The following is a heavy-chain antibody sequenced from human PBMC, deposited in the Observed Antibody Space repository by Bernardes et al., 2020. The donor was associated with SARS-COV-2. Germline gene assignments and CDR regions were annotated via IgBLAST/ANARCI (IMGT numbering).Heavy chain of an antibody. D-gene: IGHD3-22*01. CDR3: AGPDYYDSSGYYGY. CDR2: IYTSGST. V-gene: IGHV4-4*07. Sequence: EALSLTCTVSGGSITSYYWSWIRQPAGRGLEWIGRIYTSGSTNYNPSLKSRVTMSVDTSKNQFSLKLSSVTAADTAVYYCAGPDYYDSSGYYGYWGQGTLVTVSS. CDR1: GGSITSYY. J-gene: IGHJ4*02.